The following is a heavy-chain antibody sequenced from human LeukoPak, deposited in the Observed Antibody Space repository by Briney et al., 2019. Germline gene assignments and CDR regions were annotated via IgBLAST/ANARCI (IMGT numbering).Heavy chain of an antibody. D-gene: IGHD5-18*01. CDR2: ISSSGSTI. CDR1: GFTFSSYE. CDR3: ARDLSLGYSYALDY. J-gene: IGHJ4*02. V-gene: IGHV3-48*03. Sequence: GGSLRLSCAASGFTFSSYEMHWVRQAPGKGLEWVSYISSSGSTIYYADSVKGRFTISRDNAKNSLYLQMNSLRAEDTAVYYCARDLSLGYSYALDYWGQGTLVTVSS.